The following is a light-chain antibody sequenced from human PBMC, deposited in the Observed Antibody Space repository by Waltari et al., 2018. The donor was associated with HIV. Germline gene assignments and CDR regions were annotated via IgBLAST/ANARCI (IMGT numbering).Light chain of an antibody. Sequence: DLLISQSPRSLSVTPGESASISCWATVSLLHGNNKRNYIDWYVQRPGQTPRLLICLASRRSAGVPARFACIGSGTKFTLRITKVAPEYVGTYYCLQGLRAPFALGQGT. CDR3: LQGLRAPFA. CDR2: LAS. V-gene: IGKV2-28*01. J-gene: IGKJ2*01. CDR1: VSLLHGNNKRNY.